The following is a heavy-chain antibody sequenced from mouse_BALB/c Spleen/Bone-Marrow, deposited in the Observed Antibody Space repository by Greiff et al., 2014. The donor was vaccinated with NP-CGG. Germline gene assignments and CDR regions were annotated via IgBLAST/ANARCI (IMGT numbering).Heavy chain of an antibody. CDR1: GFKIKENY. CDR2: IDPANGNT. CDR3: ARWEYYAMDY. D-gene: IGHD4-1*01. J-gene: IGHJ4*01. Sequence: VQLQESGAELVKPGASVKMSCTASGFKIKENYMHWGKQRPEQGLEWIGKIDPANGNTKYDPKVQGKATITADTSSNTAYLQRSSLTSEDTAFYYCARWEYYAMDYWGQGTSVTVSS. V-gene: IGHV14-3*02.